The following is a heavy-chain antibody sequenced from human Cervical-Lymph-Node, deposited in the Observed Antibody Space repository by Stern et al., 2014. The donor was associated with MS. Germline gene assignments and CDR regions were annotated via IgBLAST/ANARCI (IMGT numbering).Heavy chain of an antibody. CDR1: GGTFSSNA. CDR3: ATVPRALADCSASSCYGPFDF. Sequence: QVQLVQSGAEVKEPGSSVKVSCKASGGTFSSNAIGWGRQAPGQGLEWMGGIIPPFGRTNYAQRFQGRVTITADRSTGIAYMQLNSLTSEDTAVYYCATVPRALADCSASSCYGPFDFWGQGTLVTVSS. J-gene: IGHJ4*02. V-gene: IGHV1-69*06. D-gene: IGHD2-2*01. CDR2: IIPPFGRT.